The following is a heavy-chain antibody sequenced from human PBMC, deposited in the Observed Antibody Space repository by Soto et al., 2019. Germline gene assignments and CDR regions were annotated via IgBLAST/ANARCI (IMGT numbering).Heavy chain of an antibody. CDR1: GGSISSYD. Sequence: SETLSLTCTVSGGSISSYDWSWIRQPPGKGLEWIGYIYYSGSTNYNPSLKNRVTISVDASKSQFYLKLRSVTAADTAVYYCARGMAEEQIFSYFDYWGQGALVTVSS. V-gene: IGHV4-59*01. J-gene: IGHJ4*02. CDR2: IYYSGST. CDR3: ARGMAEEQIFSYFDY. D-gene: IGHD3-9*01.